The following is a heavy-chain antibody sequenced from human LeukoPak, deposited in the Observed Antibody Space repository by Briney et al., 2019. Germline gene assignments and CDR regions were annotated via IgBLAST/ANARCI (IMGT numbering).Heavy chain of an antibody. Sequence: ASVKVSCKASGYTFTCYYMHWVRQAPGQGLEWMGWINPNSGGTNYAQKFQGRVTMTRDTSISTAYMELSRLRSDDTAVYYCARDLKTKGIAVAPWGQGTLVTVSS. V-gene: IGHV1-2*02. D-gene: IGHD6-19*01. CDR2: INPNSGGT. CDR3: ARDLKTKGIAVAP. CDR1: GYTFTCYY. J-gene: IGHJ4*02.